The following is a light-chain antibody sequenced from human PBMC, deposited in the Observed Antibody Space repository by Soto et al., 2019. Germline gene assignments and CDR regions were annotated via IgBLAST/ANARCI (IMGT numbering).Light chain of an antibody. CDR3: QQYDNLPYT. Sequence: DIQMTQSPSSLSASVGDRVTITCQASQDISNYLNWYQQKPGKAPKLLIYDASNLETGVPSRFSGSGSGTHFTSTISSLQPDDIATYYCQQYDNLPYTFGQGTKLEIK. CDR2: DAS. CDR1: QDISNY. V-gene: IGKV1-33*01. J-gene: IGKJ2*01.